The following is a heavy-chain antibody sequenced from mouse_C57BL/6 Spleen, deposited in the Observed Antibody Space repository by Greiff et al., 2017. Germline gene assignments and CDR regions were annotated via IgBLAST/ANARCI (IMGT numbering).Heavy chain of an antibody. CDR3: ARSKCPYYTAMDY. Sequence: QVQLQQPGAELVKPGASVKMSCKASGYTFTSYWITWVKQRPGQGLEWIGDIYPGSGSTNYNEKFKSKATLTVDTSSSTAYMQLSSLTSEDSAVYYCARSKCPYYTAMDYWGQGTSVTVSS. V-gene: IGHV1-55*01. CDR2: IYPGSGST. J-gene: IGHJ4*01. CDR1: GYTFTSYW.